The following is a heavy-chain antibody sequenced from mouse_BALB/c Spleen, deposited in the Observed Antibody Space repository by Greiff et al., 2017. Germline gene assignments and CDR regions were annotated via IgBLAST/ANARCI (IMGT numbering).Heavy chain of an antibody. CDR1: GYTFSSYW. CDR2: ILPGSGST. J-gene: IGHJ3*01. V-gene: IGHV1-9*01. D-gene: IGHD3-2*01. Sequence: QVQLQQSGAELMKPGASVKISCKATGYTFSSYWIEWVKQRPGHGLEWIGEILPGSGSTNYNEKFKGKATFTADTSSNTAYMQLSSLTSEDSAVYYCARSLDSSGYRNWFAYWGQGTLVTVSA. CDR3: ARSLDSSGYRNWFAY.